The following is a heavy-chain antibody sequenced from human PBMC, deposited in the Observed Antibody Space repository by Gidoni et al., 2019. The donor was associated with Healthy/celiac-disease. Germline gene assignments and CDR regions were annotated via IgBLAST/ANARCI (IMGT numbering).Heavy chain of an antibody. CDR1: GGSISSSNW. J-gene: IGHJ5*02. D-gene: IGHD2-8*01. Sequence: QVQLQESGPGLVKPSGTLSLTCAVSGGSISSSNWWSWVRQPPGKGLEWIGEIYHSGSTNYNPSLKSRVTISVDKSKNQFSLKLSSVTAADTAVYYCARDRGYCTNGVCYTGAVAATGWFDPWGQGTLVTVSS. CDR3: ARDRGYCTNGVCYTGAVAATGWFDP. V-gene: IGHV4-4*02. CDR2: IYHSGST.